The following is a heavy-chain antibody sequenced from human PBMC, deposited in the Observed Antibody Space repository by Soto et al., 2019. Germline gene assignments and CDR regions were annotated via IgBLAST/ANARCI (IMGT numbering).Heavy chain of an antibody. D-gene: IGHD5-12*01. CDR1: GGTFSSYT. CDR3: ARDLRVGGYDLHYYYYGMDV. J-gene: IGHJ6*02. CDR2: IIPILGIA. Sequence: QVQLVQSGAEVKKPGSSVKVSCKASGGTFSSYTISWVRQAPGQGLEWMGRIIPILGIANYAQKFQGRVTITEDKSTSTAYMELSSLRSEDTAVYYCARDLRVGGYDLHYYYYGMDVWGQGTTVTVSS. V-gene: IGHV1-69*08.